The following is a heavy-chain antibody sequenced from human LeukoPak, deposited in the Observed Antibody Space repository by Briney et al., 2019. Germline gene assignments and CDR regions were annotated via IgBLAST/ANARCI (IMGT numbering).Heavy chain of an antibody. Sequence: SETLSLTCTVSGGSISVYYWSWLRQPPEKGLEWIGYIHYSGATNYNPSLKSRVTVSVDMSKNQFSLNLTSVTAADTAVYYCARHAVTHYYFDYWGQGTLVTVSS. D-gene: IGHD4-23*01. V-gene: IGHV4-59*08. CDR3: ARHAVTHYYFDY. J-gene: IGHJ4*02. CDR2: IHYSGAT. CDR1: GGSISVYY.